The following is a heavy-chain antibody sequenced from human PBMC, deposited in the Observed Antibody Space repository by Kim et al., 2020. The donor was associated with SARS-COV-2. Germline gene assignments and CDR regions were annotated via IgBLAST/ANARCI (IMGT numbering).Heavy chain of an antibody. CDR2: IDPSDSYT. J-gene: IGHJ4*02. V-gene: IGHV5-10-1*01. CDR1: GYSFTSYW. CDR3: ARGPRTYYYGAGSYGNFDY. D-gene: IGHD3-10*01. Sequence: GESLKISCKGSGYSFTSYWISWVRQMPGKGLEWMGRIDPSDSYTNYSPSFQGHVTIPADKSISTAYLQWSSLKASDTAMYYCARGPRTYYYGAGSYGNFDYWGQGTLVTVSS.